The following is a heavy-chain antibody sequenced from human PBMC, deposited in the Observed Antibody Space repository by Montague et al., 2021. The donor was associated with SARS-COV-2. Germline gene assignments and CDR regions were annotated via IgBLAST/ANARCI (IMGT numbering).Heavy chain of an antibody. CDR2: IYTSGST. J-gene: IGHJ6*02. CDR3: AREVYQLPNTYYYYYGMDV. D-gene: IGHD2-2*01. V-gene: IGHV4-61*02. Sequence: TLSLTCTVSGGSIGSGSYYWSWIRQPAGKGLEWIGRIYTSGSTNYNPSLKRRVTISVDTSKNQFSLKLSSVTAADTAVYYCAREVYQLPNTYYYYYGMDVWGQGTTVTVSS. CDR1: GGSIGSGSYY.